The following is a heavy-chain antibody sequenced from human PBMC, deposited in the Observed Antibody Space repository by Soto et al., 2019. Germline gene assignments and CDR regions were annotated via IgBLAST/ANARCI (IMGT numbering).Heavy chain of an antibody. J-gene: IGHJ4*02. CDR1: GFTFSSYA. CDR3: AKDLVLD. D-gene: IGHD3-10*01. CDR2: ISGSGGTT. Sequence: EVQLLESGGGLVQPGGSLRLSCAASGFTFSSYAMNWVRQAPGKGLEWVSAISGSGGTTYYADSVKGRFTISRDKSKNTLFLQMNSLRAEDTAIYYCAKDLVLDWGLGTLVTVSS. V-gene: IGHV3-23*01.